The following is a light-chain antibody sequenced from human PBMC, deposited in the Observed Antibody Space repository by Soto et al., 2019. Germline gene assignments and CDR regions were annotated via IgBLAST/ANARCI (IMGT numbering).Light chain of an antibody. CDR3: QAWDSSTPNYF. CDR2: QDT. Sequence: SYELTQPPSVSVSPGQTASITCSGDKLGDKYACWYQQKPGQSPVLVIYQDTKRPSGIPERFSCSNSGNTATLTISGTQAMDEADYYCQAWDSSTPNYFFGTGTKLTVL. J-gene: IGLJ1*01. V-gene: IGLV3-1*01. CDR1: KLGDKY.